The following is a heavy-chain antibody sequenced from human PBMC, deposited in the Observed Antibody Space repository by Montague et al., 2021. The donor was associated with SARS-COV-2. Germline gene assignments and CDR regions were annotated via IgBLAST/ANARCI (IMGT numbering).Heavy chain of an antibody. J-gene: IGHJ6*02. CDR1: GGSISSSSYY. CDR3: ATVRSSGWESDYYYYGMDV. Sequence: SETLSLTCTVSGGSISSSSYYWGWIRQPPGKGLEWIGRIYYSGSTYYNPSLKSRVTISVDTSKNQFSLKLSSVTAADTAVYYCATVRSSGWESDYYYYGMDVWGQGTTVTVSS. V-gene: IGHV4-39*01. CDR2: IYYSGST. D-gene: IGHD6-19*01.